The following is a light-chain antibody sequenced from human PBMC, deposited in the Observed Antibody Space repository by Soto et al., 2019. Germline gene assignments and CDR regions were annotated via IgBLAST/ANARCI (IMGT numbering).Light chain of an antibody. J-gene: IGKJ5*01. Sequence: EVVLTQSQGPLSLSPGERATLSCRASQSVSSSYLAWYQQQPGQAPTLLIFCASTRTTGIPDSFSGSGCGTDFTLTISRLEPEDYAVYYCQQYGSSPPITFGQGTRLEIK. CDR2: CAS. CDR3: QQYGSSPPIT. CDR1: QSVSSSY. V-gene: IGKV3-20*01.